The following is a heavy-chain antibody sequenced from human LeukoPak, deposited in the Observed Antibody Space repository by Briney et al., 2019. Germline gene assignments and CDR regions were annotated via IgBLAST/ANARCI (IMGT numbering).Heavy chain of an antibody. CDR1: GFTFSSYA. CDR3: ARSYTVAGNLHSGYMDV. CDR2: ISYDGSNK. V-gene: IGHV3-30*01. Sequence: GTSLRLSCAASGFTFSSYAMHWVRQAPGKGLEWVAVISYDGSNKYYADSVKGRFTISRDNSKNTLYLQMNSLRAEDTAVYYCARSYTVAGNLHSGYMDVWGKGTTVTVSS. D-gene: IGHD6-19*01. J-gene: IGHJ6*03.